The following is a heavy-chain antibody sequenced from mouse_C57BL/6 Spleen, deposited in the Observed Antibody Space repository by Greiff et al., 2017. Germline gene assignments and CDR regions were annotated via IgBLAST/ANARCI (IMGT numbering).Heavy chain of an antibody. CDR2: IDTSDSYT. CDR1: GYTFTSYW. V-gene: IGHV1-50*01. CDR3: ARRKTAQAPFAY. Sequence: QVQLQQPGAELVKPGASVKLSCKASGYTFTSYWMQWVQQRPGQGLEWIGEIDTSDSYTNYNQKFKGQATLTVDTSSSTAYMQLSSLTSEDSAVYYCARRKTAQAPFAYWGQGTLVTVSA. D-gene: IGHD3-2*02. J-gene: IGHJ3*01.